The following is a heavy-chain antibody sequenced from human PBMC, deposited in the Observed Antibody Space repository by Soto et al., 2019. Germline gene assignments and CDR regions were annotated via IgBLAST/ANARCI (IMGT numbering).Heavy chain of an antibody. CDR3: ARLVDHSCGSYAFDS. CDR1: GDSVSSGSHS. CDR2: YFQGVDA. V-gene: IGHV4-30-2*01. J-gene: IGHJ5*01. D-gene: IGHD5-18*01. Sequence: SESLALTCAVSGDSVSSGSHSWSWILQPPGKGLEWIGFYFQGVDACYNPSIERRATISVDRSKNQFSLKLRSVTAADTAVYYCARLVDHSCGSYAFDSWGQGTPVNV.